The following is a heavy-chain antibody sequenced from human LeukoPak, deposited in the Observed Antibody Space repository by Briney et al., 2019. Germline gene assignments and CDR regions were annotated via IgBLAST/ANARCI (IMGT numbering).Heavy chain of an antibody. CDR3: AKDDNWLQFES. CDR2: ITGSGATT. CDR1: GLPLSGQG. J-gene: IGHJ5*01. V-gene: IGHV3-23*01. D-gene: IGHD5-24*01. Sequence: GGPLRHSCAASGLPLSGQGMNWGRQAPGEGPGCDSGITGSGATTYYADSVKGRFTISRDNSKNTLYLQMNSLRAEDTAVYYCAKDDNWLQFESWGQGTLVTVSS.